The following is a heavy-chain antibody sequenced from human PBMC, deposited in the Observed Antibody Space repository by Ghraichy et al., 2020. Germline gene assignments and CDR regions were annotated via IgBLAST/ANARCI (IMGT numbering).Heavy chain of an antibody. CDR3: ARERSYIFDPREFDY. D-gene: IGHD3-3*01. J-gene: IGHJ4*02. V-gene: IGHV1-2*02. Sequence: ASVKVSCKASGYTFTGYYMHWVRQAPGQGLEWMGWINPNSGGTNYAQKFQGRVTMTRDTSISTAYMELSRLRSDDTAVYYCARERSYIFDPREFDYWGQGTLVTVSS. CDR1: GYTFTGYY. CDR2: INPNSGGT.